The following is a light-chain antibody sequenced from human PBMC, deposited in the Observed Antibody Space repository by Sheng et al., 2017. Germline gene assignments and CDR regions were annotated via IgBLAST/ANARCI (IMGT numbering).Light chain of an antibody. CDR1: QSISSY. CDR2: RAS. V-gene: IGKV1-5*03. J-gene: IGKJ1*01. Sequence: DIQMTQSPSTLSASVGDRVTITCRASQSISSYLAWYQQKPGKDPNLLIYRASSLESGVPSRFSGSGSGTEFTLTITSLQPDDFATYYCQQYNSDSRTFGQGTKVEIK. CDR3: QQYNSDSRT.